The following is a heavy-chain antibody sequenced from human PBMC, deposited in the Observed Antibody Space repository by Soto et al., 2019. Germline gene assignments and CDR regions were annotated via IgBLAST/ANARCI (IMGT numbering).Heavy chain of an antibody. CDR1: GATCPNYP. Sequence: GSSVKRTCAASGATCPNYPMHWVRQAPDKGLEWVAVISHDGVTKNSADSVKGRFTISRDNSRNTLYLQMNSLRIEDTAMYYCVRGGYSSSWERLDPWGQGTLVTVSS. D-gene: IGHD4-4*01. J-gene: IGHJ5*02. CDR2: ISHDGVTK. CDR3: VRGGYSSSWERLDP. V-gene: IGHV3-30-3*01.